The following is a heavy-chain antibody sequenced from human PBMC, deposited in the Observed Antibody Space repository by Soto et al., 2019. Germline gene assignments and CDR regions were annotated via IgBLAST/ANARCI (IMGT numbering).Heavy chain of an antibody. CDR1: GGTFSSYT. D-gene: IGHD3-10*01. CDR3: ASSLWWGGYYYYGMDV. Sequence: ASVKVSCKASGGTFSSYTISWVRQAPGQGLEWMGRIIPILGIANYAQKFQGRVTITADKSTSTAYMELSSLRSEDTAVYYCASSLWWGGYYYYGMDVGGQGPRVTVSS. J-gene: IGHJ6*02. V-gene: IGHV1-69*02. CDR2: IIPILGIA.